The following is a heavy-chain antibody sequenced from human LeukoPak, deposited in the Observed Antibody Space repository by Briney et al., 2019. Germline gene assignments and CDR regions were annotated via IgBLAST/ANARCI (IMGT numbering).Heavy chain of an antibody. CDR2: IKQDGSEK. CDR1: GFTFSNYW. D-gene: IGHD3-10*01. J-gene: IGHJ4*02. Sequence: GGSLRLSCAACGFTFSNYWMSWVRQGPGKGLEWVANIKQDGSEKYYVDSVKGRFTISRDNAKNSLYLQMNSLRAEDTAVYYCARGGSATYWCDYWGQGTLVSVSS. CDR3: ARGGSATYWCDY. V-gene: IGHV3-7*04.